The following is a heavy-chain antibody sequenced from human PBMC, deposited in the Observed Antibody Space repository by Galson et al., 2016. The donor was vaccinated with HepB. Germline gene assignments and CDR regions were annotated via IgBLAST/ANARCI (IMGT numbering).Heavy chain of an antibody. J-gene: IGHJ4*02. CDR3: ARDAWQWLVLFDY. Sequence: SGYTFTTYTMHWVRQAPGQRLEWMGWINAGNGNTEYSQKFQGRVTVTRDTSANTAYMELSSLRLEDTAVYYCARDAWQWLVLFDYWGQGTLVTVSS. D-gene: IGHD6-19*01. CDR2: INAGNGNT. CDR1: GYTFTTYT. V-gene: IGHV1-3*01.